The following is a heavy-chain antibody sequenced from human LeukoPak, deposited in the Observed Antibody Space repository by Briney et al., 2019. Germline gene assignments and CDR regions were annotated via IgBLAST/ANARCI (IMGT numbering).Heavy chain of an antibody. V-gene: IGHV4-59*01. CDR3: AASLYDSSGYYPDYFDY. D-gene: IGHD3-22*01. Sequence: SETLSLTCTVSGGSISSYYWSWIRQPPGKGLEWIGYIYYSGSTNYNPSLKSRVTISVDTSKNQFSLKLSSVTAADTAVYYCAASLYDSSGYYPDYFDYWGQGTLATVSS. CDR2: IYYSGST. CDR1: GGSISSYY. J-gene: IGHJ4*02.